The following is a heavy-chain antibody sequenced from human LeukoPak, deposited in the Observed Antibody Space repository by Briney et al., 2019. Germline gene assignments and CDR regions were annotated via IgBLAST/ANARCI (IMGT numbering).Heavy chain of an antibody. J-gene: IGHJ4*02. CDR3: AGSYSNPNLDY. CDR2: IIPIFGTA. V-gene: IGHV1-69*13. CDR1: GGTFSSYA. D-gene: IGHD4-11*01. Sequence: SVKVSCKASGGTFSSYAVSWVRQAPGQGLEWMGGIIPIFGTANYAQKFQGRVTITADESTSTAYMELSSLRSEDTAVYYCAGSYSNPNLDYWGQGTLVTVSS.